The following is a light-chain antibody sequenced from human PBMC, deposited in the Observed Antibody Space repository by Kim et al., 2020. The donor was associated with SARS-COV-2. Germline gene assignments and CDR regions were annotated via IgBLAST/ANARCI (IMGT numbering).Light chain of an antibody. CDR1: QSLLHNNAYNY. Sequence: PASISCRSSQSLLHNNAYNYLEWYLQKPGQSPQLRMFLASNRASGVPDRFSGSGSGTDFTLKISRVEAEDVGIYYCMQALQTPPSFGQGTKLEI. CDR2: LAS. J-gene: IGKJ2*03. CDR3: MQALQTPPS. V-gene: IGKV2-28*01.